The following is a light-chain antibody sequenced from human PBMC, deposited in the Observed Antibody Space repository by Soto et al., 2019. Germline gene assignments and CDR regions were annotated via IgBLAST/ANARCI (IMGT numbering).Light chain of an antibody. CDR2: GVF. V-gene: IGKV3-20*01. CDR1: QSVNSNY. Sequence: ENVLTQSPGTVSLSPGERATLSCRTSQSVNSNYLAWYQQKPGQAPRLLIYGVFNRATGIPDRFSGSGSGTDFTLTFSGLEPEDSAVYYCQHYDGSPRTFGQGTKLEIK. CDR3: QHYDGSPRT. J-gene: IGKJ2*01.